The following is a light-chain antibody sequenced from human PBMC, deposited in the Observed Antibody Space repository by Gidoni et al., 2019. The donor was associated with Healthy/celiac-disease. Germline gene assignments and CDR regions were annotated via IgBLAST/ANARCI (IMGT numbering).Light chain of an antibody. CDR2: DAS. Sequence: VLTQSPSTLSSSPGERATLSCRASQSISSYLAWYQQKPGQAPRLLIYDASSRPTGIPARFSGSGSGTDFTLTISSLEPEDFAVYYCQQRSNWPLTFGGGTKVEIK. CDR1: QSISSY. CDR3: QQRSNWPLT. J-gene: IGKJ4*01. V-gene: IGKV3-11*01.